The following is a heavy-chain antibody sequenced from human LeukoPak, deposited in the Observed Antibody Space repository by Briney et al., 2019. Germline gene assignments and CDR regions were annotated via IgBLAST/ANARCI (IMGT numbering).Heavy chain of an antibody. V-gene: IGHV1-2*02. CDR2: INPNSGGT. Sequence: ASVKVSCKASGYTFTGYYMHWVRQAPGQGLEWMGWINPNSGGTNYAQKFQGRVTMTRDTSISTAYMELSRLRSDDTAVYYCARRGIYYYDSSGYYCDAFDISGQGTMVTVSS. CDR3: ARRGIYYYDSSGYYCDAFDI. D-gene: IGHD3-22*01. J-gene: IGHJ3*02. CDR1: GYTFTGYY.